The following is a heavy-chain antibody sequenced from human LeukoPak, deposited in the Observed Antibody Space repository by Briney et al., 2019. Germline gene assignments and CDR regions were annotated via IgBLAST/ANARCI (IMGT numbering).Heavy chain of an antibody. D-gene: IGHD3-10*01. CDR3: ARGRGLIGTSRFDP. Sequence: ASVKVSCKTSGYTFSNSGLHWVRQAPGQSLEWMGWINAGNGNTKCSQKFQDRLTITRDTSASTVYMELNSLKSEDTAMYYCARGRGLIGTSRFDPWGQGTLVIVSS. CDR1: GYTFSNSG. CDR2: INAGNGNT. J-gene: IGHJ5*02. V-gene: IGHV1-3*01.